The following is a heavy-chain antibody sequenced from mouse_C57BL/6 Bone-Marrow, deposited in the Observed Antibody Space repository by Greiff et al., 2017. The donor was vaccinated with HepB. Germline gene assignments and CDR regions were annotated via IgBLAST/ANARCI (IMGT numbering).Heavy chain of an antibody. Sequence: VQLQQPGAELVMPGASVKLSCKASGYTFTSYWMHWVKQRPGQGLEWIGEIDPSDSYTNYNQKFKGKSTLTVDKSSSTAYMQLSSLTSEDSAVYYCARGWDVDYWGQGTTVTVSS. CDR3: ARGWDVDY. CDR1: GYTFTSYW. CDR2: IDPSDSYT. V-gene: IGHV1-69*01. D-gene: IGHD4-1*01. J-gene: IGHJ2*01.